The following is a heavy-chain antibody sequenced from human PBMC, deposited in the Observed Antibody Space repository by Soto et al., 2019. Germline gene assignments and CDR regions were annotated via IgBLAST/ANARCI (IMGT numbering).Heavy chain of an antibody. D-gene: IGHD3-3*01. Sequence: QVQLVQSGAEVKKPGSSVKVSCKASGGTFSSYAISWVRQAPGQGLGWMGGIIPIFGTANYAQKFQGRVTITADESTSTAYMELSSLRSEDTAVYYCARAWFKARIVLRSYFDYWCQGTLVTVSS. J-gene: IGHJ4*02. CDR1: GGTFSSYA. V-gene: IGHV1-69*01. CDR3: ARAWFKARIVLRSYFDY. CDR2: IIPIFGTA.